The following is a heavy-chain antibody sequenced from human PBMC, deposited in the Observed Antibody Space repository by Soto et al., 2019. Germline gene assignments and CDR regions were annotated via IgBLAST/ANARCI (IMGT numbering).Heavy chain of an antibody. D-gene: IGHD6-6*01. CDR3: ARATYSSSFGY. CDR2: INSGGSST. V-gene: IGHV3-74*01. CDR1: GFTFSSYW. J-gene: IGHJ4*02. Sequence: GSLRLSCAASGFTFSSYWMHWVRQAPGKGLVWVSRINSGGSSTSYADSVKGRFTISRDNAKNTLYLQMNSLRAEDTAVYYCARATYSSSFGYWGQGTLVTVSS.